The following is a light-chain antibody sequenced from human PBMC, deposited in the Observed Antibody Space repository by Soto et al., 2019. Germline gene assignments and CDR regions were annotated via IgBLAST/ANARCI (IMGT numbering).Light chain of an antibody. V-gene: IGKV1-5*03. Sequence: DIQMTQSPSALSASVGDRVTITCRASQGIDHWLAWYQQKPGKATKVLVYKASILEDGVPSRFSGSEAGTVFTLTISSLQPDDFATYYCQQYYTYPYPFGQGTKLDMK. CDR3: QQYYTYPYP. CDR2: KAS. J-gene: IGKJ2*01. CDR1: QGIDHW.